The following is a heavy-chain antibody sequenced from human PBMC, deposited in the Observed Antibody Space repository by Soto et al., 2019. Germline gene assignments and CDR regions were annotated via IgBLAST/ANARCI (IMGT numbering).Heavy chain of an antibody. J-gene: IGHJ4*02. Sequence: GASVKVSCKASGGTFSSYAISWVRQAPGRGLEWMGGIIPIFGTANYAQKFQGRVTITADKSTSTAYMELSSLRSEDTAVYYCARDGGSGSCRNAPFANLDYWGQGTLVTVSS. CDR3: ARDGGSGSCRNAPFANLDY. CDR2: IIPIFGTA. V-gene: IGHV1-69*06. D-gene: IGHD3-10*01. CDR1: GGTFSSYA.